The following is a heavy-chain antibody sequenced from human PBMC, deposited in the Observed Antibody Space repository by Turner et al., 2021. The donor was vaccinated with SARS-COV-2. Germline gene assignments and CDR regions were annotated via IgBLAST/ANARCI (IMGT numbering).Heavy chain of an antibody. CDR2: IIPIFGTA. J-gene: IGHJ5*02. V-gene: IGHV1-69*01. CDR3: ARARGVDYYDSSGQRFDP. Sequence: QVQLVQSGAEVKKPWSSVKVSCKASGGTFSSYAISWVRQAPGQGLEWMGGIIPIFGTANYAQKFQGRVTITADESTRTAYMELSSLRSEDTAVYYCARARGVDYYDSSGQRFDPWGQGTLVTVSS. CDR1: GGTFSSYA. D-gene: IGHD3-22*01.